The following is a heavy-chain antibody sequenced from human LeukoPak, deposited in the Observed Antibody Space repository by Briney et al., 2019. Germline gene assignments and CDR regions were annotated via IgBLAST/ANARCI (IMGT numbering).Heavy chain of an antibody. CDR3: ARYMITFGGVIVRSPDY. J-gene: IGHJ4*02. CDR1: GYTFTSYG. CDR2: ISAYNGNT. D-gene: IGHD3-16*02. V-gene: IGHV1-18*01. Sequence: EASVKVSCKASGYTFTSYGISWVRQAPGQGLEWMGWISAYNGNTNYAQKLQGRVTMTTDTSTSTAYIELRSLRSDDTAVYYCARYMITFGGVIVRSPDYWGQGTLVTVSS.